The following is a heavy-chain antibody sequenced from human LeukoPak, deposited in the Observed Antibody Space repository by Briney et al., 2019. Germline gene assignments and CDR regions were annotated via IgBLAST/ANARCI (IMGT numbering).Heavy chain of an antibody. Sequence: SGTLSLTCAVSGGSISSSNWWSWVRPPPGKGLEWIGEIYHSGSTNYNPSLKSRVTISVDKSKNHFSPKLSSVTAADTAVYYCAGVGRYSNYLDYWGQGTLVTVSS. J-gene: IGHJ4*02. CDR3: AGVGRYSNYLDY. V-gene: IGHV4-4*02. CDR2: IYHSGST. D-gene: IGHD4-11*01. CDR1: GGSISSSNW.